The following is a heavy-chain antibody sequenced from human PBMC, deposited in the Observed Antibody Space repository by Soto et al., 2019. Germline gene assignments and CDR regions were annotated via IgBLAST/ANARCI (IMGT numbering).Heavy chain of an antibody. CDR3: ARLGGYYPPLDT. D-gene: IGHD3-22*01. CDR2: VYYTGTT. V-gene: IGHV4-59*08. CDR1: GGSIDSYY. Sequence: QVQLQESGPGLVKPSETLSLTCTVSGGSIDSYYWTWIRQPPGKGLEWIGYVYYTGTTTYSPSLKSRVTISVDPSMKQIPLKLSSVTAADPAFYYCARLGGYYPPLDTWGQGTLVTVSS. J-gene: IGHJ5*02.